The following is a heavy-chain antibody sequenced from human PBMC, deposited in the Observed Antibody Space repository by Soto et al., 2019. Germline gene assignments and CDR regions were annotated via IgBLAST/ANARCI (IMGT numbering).Heavy chain of an antibody. Sequence: QLQLQESGPGLVKPSETLSLTCTVSGGSISSSSYYWGWIRQPPGKGLEWIGSIYYSGSTYYNPSLKSRVTISVDTSKNQFSLKLSSVTAADTAVYYCARVPKHTSSWYKLSSYYGMDVWGQGTTVTVSS. J-gene: IGHJ6*02. D-gene: IGHD6-13*01. V-gene: IGHV4-39*01. CDR2: IYYSGST. CDR3: ARVPKHTSSWYKLSSYYGMDV. CDR1: GGSISSSSYY.